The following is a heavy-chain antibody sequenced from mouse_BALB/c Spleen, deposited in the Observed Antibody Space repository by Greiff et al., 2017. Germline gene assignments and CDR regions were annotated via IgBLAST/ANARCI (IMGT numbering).Heavy chain of an antibody. Sequence: VKLMESGPGLVAPSQSLSITCTVSGFSLTSYGVHWVRQPPGKGLEWLGVIWAGGSTNYNSALMSRLSISKDNSKSQVFLKMNSLQTDDTAMYYCARDALVYYYAMDYWGQGTSVTVSS. J-gene: IGHJ4*01. V-gene: IGHV2-9*02. D-gene: IGHD2-10*02. CDR1: GFSLTSYG. CDR2: IWAGGST. CDR3: ARDALVYYYAMDY.